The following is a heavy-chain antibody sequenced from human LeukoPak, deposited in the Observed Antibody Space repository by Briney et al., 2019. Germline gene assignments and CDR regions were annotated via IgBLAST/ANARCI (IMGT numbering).Heavy chain of an antibody. CDR1: GFTFPSYR. Sequence: GGSLRLSCGASGFTFPSYRWNWVRRAPGKGLEWVSCISSSSSYIYYADSVKGRFNISRENAKHSLYLQMNRLRAEETALYYCARGRPPADYWGQGTLVTV. CDR2: ISSSSSYI. J-gene: IGHJ4*02. V-gene: IGHV3-21*04. CDR3: ARGRPPADY.